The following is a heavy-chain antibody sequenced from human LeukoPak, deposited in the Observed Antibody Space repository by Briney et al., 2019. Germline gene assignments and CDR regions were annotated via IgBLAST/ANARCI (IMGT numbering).Heavy chain of an antibody. D-gene: IGHD6-25*01. Sequence: GGSLSLSYAASGFTFSSFALSWVRQTPGKGLEWVSAIRSDGVGTYYAGSVKGRFTISRDNSKNTLYLHMNSLTAEDTAVYYCAKGIPESGTSLRGFEYWGQGTLVTVSS. V-gene: IGHV3-23*01. CDR2: IRSDGVGT. J-gene: IGHJ4*02. CDR3: AKGIPESGTSLRGFEY. CDR1: GFTFSSFA.